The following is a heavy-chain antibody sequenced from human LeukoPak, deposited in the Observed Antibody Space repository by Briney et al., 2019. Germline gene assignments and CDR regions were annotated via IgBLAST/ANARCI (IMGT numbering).Heavy chain of an antibody. V-gene: IGHV3-30*03. CDR3: ATHDFWSGYYTFDY. J-gene: IGHJ4*02. CDR2: ISYDGSNK. D-gene: IGHD3-3*01. CDR1: GFTFSSYG. Sequence: PGGSLRLSCAASGFTFSSYGMHWVRQAPGKGLEWVAVISYDGSNKYYADSVKGRFTISRDNSKNTLYLQMNSLRAEDTAVYYCATHDFWSGYYTFDYWGQGTLVTVSS.